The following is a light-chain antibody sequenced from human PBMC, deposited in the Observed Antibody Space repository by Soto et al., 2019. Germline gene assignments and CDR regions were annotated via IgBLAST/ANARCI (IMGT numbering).Light chain of an antibody. CDR1: QSINNY. CDR3: QYRGIWPPGAT. J-gene: IGKJ4*01. Sequence: EIVLTQSPVTLSLSPGERATLSCRASQSINNYLAWYQQKPGQPPRLLIYDASNRATAIPVRFSGSGSGTDFTLTISSLVPEDSAVYYCQYRGIWPPGATFGGGTKVEIK. V-gene: IGKV3-11*01. CDR2: DAS.